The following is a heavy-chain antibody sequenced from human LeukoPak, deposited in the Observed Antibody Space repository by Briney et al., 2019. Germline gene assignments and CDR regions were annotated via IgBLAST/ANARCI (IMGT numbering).Heavy chain of an antibody. V-gene: IGHV3-20*04. CDR3: ARVQGGSFIFDY. Sequence: GGTLRLSCAASRYTFDDYGMSWVRQAPGKGLEWVSGINWNGGSTGYADSVKGRFTISRDNAKNSLYVQMNSLRAEDTALYYCARVQGGSFIFDYWGQGTLVTVSS. J-gene: IGHJ4*02. D-gene: IGHD1-26*01. CDR2: INWNGGST. CDR1: RYTFDDYG.